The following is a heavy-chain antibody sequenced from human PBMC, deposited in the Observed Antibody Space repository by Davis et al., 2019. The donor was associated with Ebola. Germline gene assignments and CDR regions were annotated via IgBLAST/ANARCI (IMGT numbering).Heavy chain of an antibody. Sequence: GESLKISCAASGFTFSSYGMHWVRQAPGKGLEWVAVIWYDGSNKYYADSVKGRFTISRDNSKNTLYLQMNSLRAEDTAVYYCAREQLANWFDPWGQGTLVTVSS. J-gene: IGHJ5*02. D-gene: IGHD3-10*01. V-gene: IGHV3-33*01. CDR2: IWYDGSNK. CDR3: AREQLANWFDP. CDR1: GFTFSSYG.